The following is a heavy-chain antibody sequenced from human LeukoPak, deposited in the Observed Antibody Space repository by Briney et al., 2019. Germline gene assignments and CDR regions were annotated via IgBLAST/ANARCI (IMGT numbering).Heavy chain of an antibody. D-gene: IGHD3-10*01. CDR1: GGSISSSNW. J-gene: IGHJ4*02. CDR2: IYHSGST. CDR3: ARDPTPDYYGSGSYDRYFDY. Sequence: SETLSLTCAVSGGSISSSNWWSWVRQPPGKGLEWIGEIYHSGSTNYNPSLKSRVTISVDTSKNQFSLKLSSVTAADTAVYYCARDPTPDYYGSGSYDRYFDYWGQGTLVTVSS. V-gene: IGHV4-4*02.